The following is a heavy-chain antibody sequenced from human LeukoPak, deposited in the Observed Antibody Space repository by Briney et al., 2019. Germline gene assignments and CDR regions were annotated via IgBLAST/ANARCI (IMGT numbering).Heavy chain of an antibody. CDR2: TYYGSKWYN. D-gene: IGHD3-22*01. J-gene: IGHJ3*02. CDR1: GDSVSSNSAA. Sequence: SQTLSLTCAISGDSVSSNSAAWNWIRQSPSRGLEWLGRTYYGSKWYNDYAVSVKSRITINPDTSENQFSLQLNSVTPEDTALYYCARDSRLGGIYYDSSGYGAFDIWGQGTMVTVSS. V-gene: IGHV6-1*01. CDR3: ARDSRLGGIYYDSSGYGAFDI.